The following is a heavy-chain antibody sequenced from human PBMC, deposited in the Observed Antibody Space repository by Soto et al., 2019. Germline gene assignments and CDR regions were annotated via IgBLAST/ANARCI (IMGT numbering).Heavy chain of an antibody. V-gene: IGHV3-30*18. J-gene: IGHJ6*03. CDR3: AKDGSSGWPRSYYMDV. CDR1: GFTFSSYG. D-gene: IGHD6-19*01. Sequence: QVQLVESGGGVVQPGRSLRLSCAASGFTFSSYGMHWVRQAPGKGLEWVAVISYDGSNKYYADSVKGRFTISRDNSKNTLYLQMNSLRAEDTAVYYCAKDGSSGWPRSYYMDVWGKGTTVTVSS. CDR2: ISYDGSNK.